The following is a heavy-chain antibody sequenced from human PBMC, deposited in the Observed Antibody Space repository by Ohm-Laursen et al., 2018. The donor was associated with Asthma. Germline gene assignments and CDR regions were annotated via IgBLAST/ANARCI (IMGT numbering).Heavy chain of an antibody. J-gene: IGHJ1*01. CDR2: ISTASSFI. CDR1: GYTFSRYS. D-gene: IGHD1-26*01. Sequence: SLRLSCTASGYTFSRYSIHWVRQIPGKGLEWVASISTASSFIYYADSARGRFTTSRDNARNSVYLQMNSLRAEDTALYYCAGIGPEWELPGREYSLHHWGEGTLVTVSS. V-gene: IGHV3-21*01. CDR3: AGIGPEWELPGREYSLHH.